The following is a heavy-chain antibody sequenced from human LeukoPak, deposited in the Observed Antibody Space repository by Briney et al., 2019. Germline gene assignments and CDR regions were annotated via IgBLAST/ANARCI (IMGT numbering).Heavy chain of an antibody. CDR2: ISGSDGNT. D-gene: IGHD3-3*01. CDR1: GFTFSSYA. V-gene: IGHV3-23*01. CDR3: ANTYYAFWSGSF. J-gene: IGHJ4*02. Sequence: PGGSLRLSCAASGFTFSSYAMTWVRQAPGKGLEWVSTISGSDGNTYYADSVKGRFTISRDNSKNTVYLQMNSLRAEDTAVYYCANTYYAFWSGSFWGQGTLVTVSS.